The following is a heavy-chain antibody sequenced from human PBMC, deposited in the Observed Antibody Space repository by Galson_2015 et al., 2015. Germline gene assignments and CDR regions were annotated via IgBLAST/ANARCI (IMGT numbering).Heavy chain of an antibody. CDR2: TCYKSKWYN. D-gene: IGHD4-17*01. V-gene: IGHV6-1*01. CDR3: AYGGTVTTYDAFDI. CDR1: GDSVSSNSAA. J-gene: IGHJ3*02. Sequence: CAISGDSVSSNSAAWNWIRQSPSRGLEWLGRTCYKSKWYNDYAVSVKSRITINPDTSKNQFSLQLNSVTPEDTAVYYCAYGGTVTTYDAFDIWGQGTMVTVS.